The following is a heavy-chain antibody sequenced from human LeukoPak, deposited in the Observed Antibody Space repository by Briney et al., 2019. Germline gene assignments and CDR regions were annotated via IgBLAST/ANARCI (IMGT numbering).Heavy chain of an antibody. CDR1: GFTFDDYA. V-gene: IGHV3-9*01. CDR2: ISWNSGSI. Sequence: GGSLRLSCAASGFTFDDYAMHWVRQAPGKGLEWVSGISWNSGSIGYADSVKGRFTISRDNAKNSLYLQMNSLRAEDTAVYYCARGRSVVVPAAHDYWGQGTLVTVSS. D-gene: IGHD2-2*01. CDR3: ARGRSVVVPAAHDY. J-gene: IGHJ4*02.